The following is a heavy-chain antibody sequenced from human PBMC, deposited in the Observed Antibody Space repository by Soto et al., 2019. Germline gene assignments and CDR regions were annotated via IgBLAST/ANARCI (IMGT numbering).Heavy chain of an antibody. CDR3: ARHSGLIWNDPYYYGMDV. V-gene: IGHV5-10-1*01. CDR1: GYSFTSYW. CDR2: IDPSDSYT. Sequence: LGESLKISCKGSGYSFTSYWISWVRQMPGKGLEWMGRIDPSDSYTNYSPSFQGHVTISADKSISTAYLQWSSLKASDTAMYYCARHSGLIWNDPYYYGMDVWGQGTTVTVSS. D-gene: IGHD1-1*01. J-gene: IGHJ6*02.